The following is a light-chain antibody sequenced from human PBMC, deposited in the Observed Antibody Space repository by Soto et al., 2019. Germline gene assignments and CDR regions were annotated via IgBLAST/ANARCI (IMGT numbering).Light chain of an antibody. CDR2: DVS. CDR1: SSDVGGYNY. J-gene: IGLJ2*01. V-gene: IGLV2-14*03. CDR3: SSYTSSSTLV. Sequence: QSALTQPASVSGSPGQSITISCTGTSSDVGGYNYVSWYQQHPGKAPKLIICDVSNRHSGVSNRFSGSKSGNTASLTISGLQAEDEADYYCSSYTSSSTLVFVGGTKLTVL.